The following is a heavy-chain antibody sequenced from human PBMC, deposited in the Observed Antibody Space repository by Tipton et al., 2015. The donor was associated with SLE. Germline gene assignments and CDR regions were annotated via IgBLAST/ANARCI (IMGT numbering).Heavy chain of an antibody. J-gene: IGHJ4*02. Sequence: SLRLSCAASGFTFSNAWMSWVRQAPGKGLEGVAVISYDGSNKYYADSVKGRFTISRDNSKNTLYLQMNSLRAEDTAVYYCARQRSWHFDYLGQGTLVTVSS. CDR1: GFTFSNAW. CDR3: ARQRSWHFDY. CDR2: ISYDGSNK. V-gene: IGHV3-30*03. D-gene: IGHD6-13*01.